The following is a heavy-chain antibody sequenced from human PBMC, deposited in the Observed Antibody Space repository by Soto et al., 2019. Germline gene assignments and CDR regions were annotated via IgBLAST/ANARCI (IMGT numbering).Heavy chain of an antibody. D-gene: IGHD2-15*01. CDR1: GGTFSSYA. CDR2: IIPIFGTA. J-gene: IGHJ6*02. Sequence: SVKVSCKASGGTFSSYAISWVRQAPGQGLEWMGGIIPIFGTANYAQKFQGRVTITADESTSTAYMELSSLRSEDTAVHYCGREQADIVVGGYYYGMDVWGQGTTVTVSS. CDR3: GREQADIVVGGYYYGMDV. V-gene: IGHV1-69*13.